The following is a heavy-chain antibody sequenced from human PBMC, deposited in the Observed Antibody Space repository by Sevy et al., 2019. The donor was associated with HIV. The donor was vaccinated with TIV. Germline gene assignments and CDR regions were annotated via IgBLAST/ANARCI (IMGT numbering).Heavy chain of an antibody. J-gene: IGHJ5*02. CDR1: DGSFSGYY. CDR2: INESGIT. D-gene: IGHD2-2*01. V-gene: IGHV4-34*01. CDR3: AQSPPVVVVPGAPSWFDP. Sequence: SETLSLTCAVHDGSFSGYYWNWIRQLPGKGLEWIGEINESGITYYNPSLKSRFTISVDTSKKQFSLKLNSVTAAETAVYFCAQSPPVVVVPGAPSWFDPWGQRTLVTVSS.